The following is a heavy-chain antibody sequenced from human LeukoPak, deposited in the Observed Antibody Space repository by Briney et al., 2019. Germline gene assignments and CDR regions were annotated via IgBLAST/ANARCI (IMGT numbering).Heavy chain of an antibody. V-gene: IGHV3-74*01. CDR1: GFTLSRYW. Sequence: GGSPRLSCAASGFTLSRYWMHWVRQAPGKGLVWVSRIKSDGSTNYANPVKGRFTISRDNAKNTVSLQMNSLRAEDTGVYYCARAPAEIGGYYPEYFRHWGQGTLVTVSS. J-gene: IGHJ1*01. CDR2: IKSDGST. D-gene: IGHD3-22*01. CDR3: ARAPAEIGGYYPEYFRH.